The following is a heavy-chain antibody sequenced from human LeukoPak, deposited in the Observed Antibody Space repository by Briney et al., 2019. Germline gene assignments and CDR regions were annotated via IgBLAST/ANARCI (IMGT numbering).Heavy chain of an antibody. J-gene: IGHJ4*02. D-gene: IGHD3-22*01. Sequence: GESLKISCKGSGYSFTSYWIGWVRQMPGKGLEWMGIIYSGDSDTRYSPSFQGQVTISADKSISTAYLQWSSLKASDTAMYYCARVKWGYYDSSGYPDYRGQGTLVTVSS. CDR2: IYSGDSDT. CDR1: GYSFTSYW. CDR3: ARVKWGYYDSSGYPDY. V-gene: IGHV5-51*01.